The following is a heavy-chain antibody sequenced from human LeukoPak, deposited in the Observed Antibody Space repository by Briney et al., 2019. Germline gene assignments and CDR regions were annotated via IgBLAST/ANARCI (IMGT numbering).Heavy chain of an antibody. CDR3: ARAGLWFGELYYFDY. CDR2: VDTSGIT. Sequence: PSQTLSLTCTVSGGSISTGYNYWSWVRQPAGKGLQWIGRVDTSGITNYNPSLKSRVAISIDTSKNQFSLKLSSVTAADTAVYYCARAGLWFGELYYFDYWGQGTLVTVSS. CDR1: GGSISTGYNY. J-gene: IGHJ4*02. V-gene: IGHV4-61*02. D-gene: IGHD3-10*01.